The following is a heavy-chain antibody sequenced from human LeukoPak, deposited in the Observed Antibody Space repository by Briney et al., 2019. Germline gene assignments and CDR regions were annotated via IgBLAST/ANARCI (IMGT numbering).Heavy chain of an antibody. V-gene: IGHV1-18*04. J-gene: IGHJ5*02. D-gene: IGHD2-2*01. CDR1: GYTFTSYG. Sequence: ASVKVSCKASGYTFTSYGISWVRQAPGQGPEWMGWISAYNGNTNYAQKLQGRVTMTTDTSTSTAYMELRSLRSDDTAVYYCARDYCSSTSCYDWFDPWGQGTLVTVSS. CDR2: ISAYNGNT. CDR3: ARDYCSSTSCYDWFDP.